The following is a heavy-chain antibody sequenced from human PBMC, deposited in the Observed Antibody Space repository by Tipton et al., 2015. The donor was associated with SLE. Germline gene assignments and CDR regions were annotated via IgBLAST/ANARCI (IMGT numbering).Heavy chain of an antibody. D-gene: IGHD3-9*01. CDR2: VYYSGST. J-gene: IGHJ3*02. CDR1: GGSISSFY. CDR3: ARSYDDTGYYPGAIDI. V-gene: IGHV4-59*12. Sequence: GLVKPSETLSLTCTVSGGSISSFYWSWIRQPPGKGLEWIGYVYYSGSTKYNPSLNSRVTISMDTSKNQFSLELSSVTAADTAEYHCARSYDDTGYYPGAIDIWGQGAMVTVSS.